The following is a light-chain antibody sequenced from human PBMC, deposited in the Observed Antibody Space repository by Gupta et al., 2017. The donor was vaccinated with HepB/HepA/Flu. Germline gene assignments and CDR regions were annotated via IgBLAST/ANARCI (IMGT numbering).Light chain of an antibody. CDR3: QQYNSYSKT. Sequence: DIHMTQSPSTLSASVGDRVTITCRASQSISSWLAWYQQKPGKAPKLLIYKASSLESGVPSRSSGSGSGTEFTLTISSLQPDDFATYYCQQYNSYSKTFGQGTKVEIK. J-gene: IGKJ1*01. CDR2: KAS. CDR1: QSISSW. V-gene: IGKV1-5*03.